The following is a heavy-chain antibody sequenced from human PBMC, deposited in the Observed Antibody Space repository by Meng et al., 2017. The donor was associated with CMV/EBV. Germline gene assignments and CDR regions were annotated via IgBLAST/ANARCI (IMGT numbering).Heavy chain of an antibody. V-gene: IGHV1-2*02. CDR1: GYTFTGYY. J-gene: IGHJ6*02. Sequence: ASVKVSCKASGYTFTGYYMHWVRQAPGQGLEWMGWINPNSGGTNYAQKFQGRVTMTRDTSISTDYMELSRLRADDTAVYYCARRPGIAAAGTYYGMDVWGQGTTVTVSS. CDR3: ARRPGIAAAGTYYGMDV. D-gene: IGHD6-13*01. CDR2: INPNSGGT.